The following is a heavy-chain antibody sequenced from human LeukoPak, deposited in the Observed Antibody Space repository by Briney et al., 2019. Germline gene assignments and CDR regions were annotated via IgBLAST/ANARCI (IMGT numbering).Heavy chain of an antibody. J-gene: IGHJ4*02. Sequence: GAPVKASCKASGGPVTTYTISWVPQAPGQGLECRGRIIPILGIANYAQKFQGRVTITADKSTSTAYMELSSLRSEDTAVYYCALLSGSYFIYYFDYWGQGTLVTVSS. CDR1: GGPVTTYT. CDR3: ALLSGSYFIYYFDY. D-gene: IGHD1-26*01. V-gene: IGHV1-69*02. CDR2: IIPILGIA.